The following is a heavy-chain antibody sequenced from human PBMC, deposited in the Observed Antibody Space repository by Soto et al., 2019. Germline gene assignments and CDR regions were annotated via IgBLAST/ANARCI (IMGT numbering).Heavy chain of an antibody. CDR3: AIENYIDGDYIGFDY. CDR2: IYYTGST. CDR1: GGSTSSYY. V-gene: IGHV4-59*12. D-gene: IGHD4-17*01. J-gene: IGHJ4*01. Sequence: SETLSLTCTVSGGSTSSYYWTWIRQPPGKGLEWIGYIYYTGSTNYNPSLKSRVTISVDTSKNHFSLKLSSVTAADTAVYYCAIENYIDGDYIGFDYWGHGTLFTV.